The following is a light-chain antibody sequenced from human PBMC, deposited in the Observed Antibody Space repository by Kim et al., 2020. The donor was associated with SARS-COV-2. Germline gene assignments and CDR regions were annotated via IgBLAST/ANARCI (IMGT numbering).Light chain of an antibody. Sequence: QSALTQPRSVSGSPGQSVTISCTGTSSDVGGYNYVSWYQQHPGKAPKLMIYDVSKRPSGVPDRFSGSKSDNTASLTISGLQAEDEADYYCCSYAGSYFLVFGGGTQLTVL. J-gene: IGLJ3*02. CDR3: CSYAGSYFLV. CDR1: SSDVGGYNY. V-gene: IGLV2-11*01. CDR2: DVS.